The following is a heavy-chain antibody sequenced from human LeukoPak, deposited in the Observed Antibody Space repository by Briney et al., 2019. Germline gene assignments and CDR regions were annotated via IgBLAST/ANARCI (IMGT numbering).Heavy chain of an antibody. CDR3: ARNAIVGADWYFDY. J-gene: IGHJ4*02. D-gene: IGHD1-26*01. CDR1: GGSISSSNW. V-gene: IGHV4-4*02. Sequence: PSGTLSLTCAVSGGSISSSNWWSCVRQPPGKGLEWIGEIYHSGSTNYNPSLKSRVTISVDKSKNQFSLKLSSVTAADTAVYYCARNAIVGADWYFDYWGQGTLVTVSS. CDR2: IYHSGST.